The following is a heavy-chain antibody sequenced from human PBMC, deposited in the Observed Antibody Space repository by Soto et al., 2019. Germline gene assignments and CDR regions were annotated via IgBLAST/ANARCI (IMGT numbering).Heavy chain of an antibody. CDR1: GFSFNTYV. D-gene: IGHD2-21*01. Sequence: GGSLRLSCTDSGFSFNTYVMDWVRQAPGKGLEWVARILYDGSKEYYADPVKGRFTISRDNSKNTLYLQMDRLRVDDTAVYFCAKGLALMADHWGQGTPVTVSS. J-gene: IGHJ4*02. V-gene: IGHV3-30*18. CDR3: AKGLALMADH. CDR2: ILYDGSKE.